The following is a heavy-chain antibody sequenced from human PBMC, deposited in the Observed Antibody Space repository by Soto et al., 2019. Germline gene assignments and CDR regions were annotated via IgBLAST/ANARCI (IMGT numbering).Heavy chain of an antibody. CDR3: ARGQYGEFRYVMDV. D-gene: IGHD2-21*01. V-gene: IGHV1-3*02. Sequence: GASVKVSCKASGYTVTNYPMHWVRQAPGQRLEWMGWSNAGNGDTKYSQEFQGRVTITRDTSASTAYMELSSLRLEDMAVYYCARGQYGEFRYVMDVWGQCPTVTVSS. J-gene: IGHJ6*02. CDR1: GYTVTNYP. CDR2: SNAGNGDT.